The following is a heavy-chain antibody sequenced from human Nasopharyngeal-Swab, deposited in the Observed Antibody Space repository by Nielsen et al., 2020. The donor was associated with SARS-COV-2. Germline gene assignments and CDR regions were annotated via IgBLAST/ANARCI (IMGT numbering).Heavy chain of an antibody. Sequence: WIRQRPGKGLEWVSAISGSGGSTYYADSVKGRFTISRDNSKNTLYLQMNSLRAEDTAVYYCAKDPPVYSSSWYYYWGQGTLVTVSS. CDR2: ISGSGGST. V-gene: IGHV3-23*01. J-gene: IGHJ4*02. CDR3: AKDPPVYSSSWYYY. D-gene: IGHD6-13*01.